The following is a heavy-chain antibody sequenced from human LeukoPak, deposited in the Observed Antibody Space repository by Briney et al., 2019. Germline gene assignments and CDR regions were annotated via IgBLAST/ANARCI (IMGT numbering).Heavy chain of an antibody. CDR2: IYYSGST. V-gene: IGHV4-59*01. CDR1: GGSISSYY. CDR3: ARAEEGMATGY. D-gene: IGHD5-24*01. Sequence: SETLSLTCTVSGGSISSYYWSWIRQPPGKGLEWIGYIYYSGSTNYNPSLKSRVTISVDTSKNQFSLKLSSVTAADTAAYYCARAEEGMATGYWGQGTLVTVSS. J-gene: IGHJ4*02.